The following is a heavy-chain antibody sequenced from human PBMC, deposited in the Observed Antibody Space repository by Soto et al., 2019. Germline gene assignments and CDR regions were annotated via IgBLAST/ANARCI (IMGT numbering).Heavy chain of an antibody. CDR2: ISYDGSNE. D-gene: IGHD3-22*01. CDR3: ARGAYYDSGGYYLGCLDY. V-gene: IGHV3-30-3*01. J-gene: IGHJ4*02. Sequence: LRLSCAASGFTFSGYSMHWVRQSPGKGLEWVALISYDGSNEYYADSVKGRFTISRDNSKNTLYLQMNSLRAEDTAVYYCARGAYYDSGGYYLGCLDYWGQGTLVTVSS. CDR1: GFTFSGYS.